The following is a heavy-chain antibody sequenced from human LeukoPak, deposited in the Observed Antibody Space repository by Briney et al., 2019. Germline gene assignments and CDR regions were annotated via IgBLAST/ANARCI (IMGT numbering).Heavy chain of an antibody. CDR1: GGSISSGDYY. CDR2: IYYSGST. D-gene: IGHD3-10*01. V-gene: IGHV4-30-4*01. CDR3: ASHYYGSGPTDMILDV. Sequence: SETLSLTCTVSGGSISSGDYYWSWIRQPPGKGLEWIGYIYYSGSTYYNPSLKSRVTILVDTSKNQFSLKLSSVTAADTAVYYCASHYYGSGPTDMILDVWGQGTTVTVSS. J-gene: IGHJ6*02.